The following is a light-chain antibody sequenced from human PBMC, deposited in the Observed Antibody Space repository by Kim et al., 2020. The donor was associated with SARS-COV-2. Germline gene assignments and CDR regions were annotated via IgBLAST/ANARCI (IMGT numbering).Light chain of an antibody. CDR3: QSYDSNNPWV. Sequence: KTVTITCTGSSGSIASKYVQSYQQRPGSAPTTVIYDNKKRPSGVPERFACSIDSSSNSASLTISGLKTEDEADYYCQSYDSNNPWVFGGGTKLTVL. V-gene: IGLV6-57*02. J-gene: IGLJ3*02. CDR1: SGSIASKY. CDR2: DNK.